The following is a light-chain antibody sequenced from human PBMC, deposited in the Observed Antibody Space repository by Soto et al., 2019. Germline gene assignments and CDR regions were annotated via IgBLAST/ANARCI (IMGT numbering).Light chain of an antibody. V-gene: IGLV1-44*01. CDR3: ETWDDSLNGFFL. J-gene: IGLJ1*01. CDR2: NNN. Sequence: QSVLTQPPSASRTPGQRATISYSGSSSNIGTNTVNWYLELPATAPKLLIYNNNKRPSGVPERFSGSKSGTSASLAISGLQSEDEANYSCETWDDSLNGFFLFGSGTKVTV. CDR1: SSNIGTNT.